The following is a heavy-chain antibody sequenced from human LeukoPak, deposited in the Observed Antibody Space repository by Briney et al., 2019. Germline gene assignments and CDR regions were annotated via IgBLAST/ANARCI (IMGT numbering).Heavy chain of an antibody. J-gene: IGHJ5*02. CDR2: ISYDGSNK. CDR1: GFTFSSYG. V-gene: IGHV3-30*18. CDR3: AKDREWELWNWFDP. Sequence: AGGSLRLSCAASGFTFSSYGMHWVRQAPGKGLEWVAVISYDGSNKYYADSVKGRFTISRDNSKNTLYLQMNSLRAEDTAVYYCAKDREWELWNWFDPWGQGTLVTVSS. D-gene: IGHD1-26*01.